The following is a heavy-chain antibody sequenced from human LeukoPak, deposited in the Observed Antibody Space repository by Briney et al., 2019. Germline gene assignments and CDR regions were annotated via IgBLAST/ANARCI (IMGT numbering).Heavy chain of an antibody. J-gene: IGHJ6*03. Sequence: GGSLRLSCAASGFTFSSYAMHWVRQAPGKGLEWVAVISYDGSNKYYADSVKGRFTISRDNSKNTLYLQMNSLRAEDTAVYYCAKGITIFGVVTPGSGYMDVWGKGTTVTVSS. D-gene: IGHD3-3*01. CDR3: AKGITIFGVVTPGSGYMDV. CDR2: ISYDGSNK. CDR1: GFTFSSYA. V-gene: IGHV3-30-3*01.